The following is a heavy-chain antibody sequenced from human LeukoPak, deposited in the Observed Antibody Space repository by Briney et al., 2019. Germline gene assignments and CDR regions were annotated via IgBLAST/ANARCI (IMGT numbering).Heavy chain of an antibody. CDR2: SSSSGYTT. J-gene: IGHJ4*02. V-gene: IGHV3-48*03. CDR1: GFTFSSYE. CDR3: ARELGASGFDY. Sequence: GGSLRLSCAASGFTFSSYEMNWVRQAPGEGLEWISHSSSSGYTTQYADSVKGRFTISRDNTKNSLYLQMNSLRAEDTAVYYCARELGASGFDYWGQGTLVTVSS. D-gene: IGHD2-15*01.